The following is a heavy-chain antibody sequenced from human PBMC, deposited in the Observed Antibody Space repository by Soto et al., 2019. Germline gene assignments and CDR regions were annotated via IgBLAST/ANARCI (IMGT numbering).Heavy chain of an antibody. CDR3: ARDHYYYGMDV. J-gene: IGHJ6*02. CDR1: GFTFSSYG. V-gene: IGHV3-33*01. CDR2: IWYDGSNK. Sequence: GGPLRLYWGASGFTFSSYGMHWVRQAPGKGLEWVAVIWYDGSNKYYADSVKGRFTISRDNSKNTLYLQMNSLRAEDTAVYYCARDHYYYGMDVWGQGTTVTVS.